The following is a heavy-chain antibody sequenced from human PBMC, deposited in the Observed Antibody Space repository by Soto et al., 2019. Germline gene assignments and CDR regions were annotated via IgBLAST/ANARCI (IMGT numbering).Heavy chain of an antibody. D-gene: IGHD3-9*01. J-gene: IGHJ3*02. CDR3: ASSTLRYFDWLLPDAFDI. CDR1: GDSVSSNSAA. Sequence: SQTLSLTCAISGDSVSSNSAAWNWIRQSPSRGLEWLGRTYYRSKWYNDYAVSVKSRITINPDTSKNQFSLQLNSVTPEDTAVYYCASSTLRYFDWLLPDAFDIWGQGTMVTVSS. V-gene: IGHV6-1*01. CDR2: TYYRSKWYN.